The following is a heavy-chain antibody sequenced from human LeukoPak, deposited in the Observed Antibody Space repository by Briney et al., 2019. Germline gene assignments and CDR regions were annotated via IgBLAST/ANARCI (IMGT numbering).Heavy chain of an antibody. CDR2: ISGSGGST. J-gene: IGHJ6*03. CDR1: GFTFSSYS. D-gene: IGHD1-26*01. CDR3: AKNSGSSPDYYYYMDV. Sequence: GGSLRLSCAASGFTFSSYSMNWVRQAPGKGLEWVSAISGSGGSTYYADSVKGRFTISRDNSKNTLYLQMNSLRAEDTAVYYCAKNSGSSPDYYYYMDVWGKGTTVTVSS. V-gene: IGHV3-23*01.